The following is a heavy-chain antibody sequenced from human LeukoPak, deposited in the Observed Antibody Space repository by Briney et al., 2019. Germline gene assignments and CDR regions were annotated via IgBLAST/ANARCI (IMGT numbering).Heavy chain of an antibody. Sequence: PSETLSLTCTVSGYSISSGYYWGWIRQPPGKGLEWIGSIYHSGSTDYNPSLKSRATISIDTPKNQFSLKLSSVTAAGTAVYYCARHNIGYYYDSSGDDAFDLWGQGTMVTVSS. CDR3: ARHNIGYYYDSSGDDAFDL. CDR1: GYSISSGYY. J-gene: IGHJ3*01. CDR2: IYHSGST. V-gene: IGHV4-38-2*02. D-gene: IGHD3-22*01.